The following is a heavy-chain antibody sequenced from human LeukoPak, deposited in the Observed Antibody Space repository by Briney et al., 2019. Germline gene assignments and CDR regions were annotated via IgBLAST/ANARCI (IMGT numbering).Heavy chain of an antibody. D-gene: IGHD3-22*01. CDR3: ARALVVRGYDY. CDR1: GFTFSSYS. V-gene: IGHV3-48*01. CDR2: ISSSSSTI. Sequence: GGSLRLSCAASGFTFSSYSMNWVRQAPGKGLEWVSYISSSSSTIYYADSVKGQFTISRDNAKNSLYLQMNSLRAEDTAVYYCARALVVRGYDYWGQGTLVTVSS. J-gene: IGHJ4*02.